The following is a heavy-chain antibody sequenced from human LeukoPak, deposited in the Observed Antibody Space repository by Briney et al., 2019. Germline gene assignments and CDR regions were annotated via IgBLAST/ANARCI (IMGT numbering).Heavy chain of an antibody. V-gene: IGHV1-69*01. CDR1: GGTFSSYA. CDR3: ATGTDGYNYLIDY. CDR2: IIPIFGTA. J-gene: IGHJ4*02. D-gene: IGHD5-24*01. Sequence: SVKVSCKASGGTFSSYAISWVRQAPGQGLEWMGGIIPIFGTANYAQKFQGRVTITADESTSTAYMELSSLRSEDTAVYYCATGTDGYNYLIDYWSQGTLVTVSS.